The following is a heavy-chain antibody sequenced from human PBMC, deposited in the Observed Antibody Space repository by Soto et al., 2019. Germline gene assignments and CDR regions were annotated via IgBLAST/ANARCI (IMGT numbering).Heavy chain of an antibody. Sequence: GGSLRLSCAGSGFTFSTYAMSWVRQAPGKGLEWVSTISGSGGKSYYADSVKGRFTISRDNSKNTLYLQMNSLRAEDTAVYFCAKEKEDSSGPWDYYGLDVWGQGTTVTVSS. CDR2: ISGSGGKS. D-gene: IGHD6-19*01. V-gene: IGHV3-23*01. CDR1: GFTFSTYA. CDR3: AKEKEDSSGPWDYYGLDV. J-gene: IGHJ6*02.